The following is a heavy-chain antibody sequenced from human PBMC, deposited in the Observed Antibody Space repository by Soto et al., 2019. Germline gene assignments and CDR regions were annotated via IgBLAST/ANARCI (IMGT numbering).Heavy chain of an antibody. Sequence: QVQLVESGGGMVQPGGSLRLSCTASGFTFTTFGIHWVRQAPGKGLEWVALISYDGHNKYYSDSVKGRFTISRDNYKNTLSLQMNSLRAEDTAVYYCAKDMQAYGDYNYYYYGMDVRGQGTTVSVSS. J-gene: IGHJ6*02. D-gene: IGHD4-17*01. CDR1: GFTFTTFG. CDR3: AKDMQAYGDYNYYYYGMDV. CDR2: ISYDGHNK. V-gene: IGHV3-30*18.